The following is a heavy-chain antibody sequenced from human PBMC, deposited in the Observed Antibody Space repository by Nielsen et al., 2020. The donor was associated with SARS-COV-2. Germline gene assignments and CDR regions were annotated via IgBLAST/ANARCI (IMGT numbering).Heavy chain of an antibody. D-gene: IGHD6-25*01. J-gene: IGHJ2*01. CDR3: ARDQDGGAATSNWYFDL. CDR2: ITMSGSYM. CDR1: GFKFTSYT. Sequence: GGSLRLSCAASGFKFTSYTMNWVRQAPGKGLEWVASITMSGSYMYYADSVRGRFTVSRDNAANSLYLQMNSLRDEDTAIYYCARDQDGGAATSNWYFDLWGRGTVVIVSS. V-gene: IGHV3-21*06.